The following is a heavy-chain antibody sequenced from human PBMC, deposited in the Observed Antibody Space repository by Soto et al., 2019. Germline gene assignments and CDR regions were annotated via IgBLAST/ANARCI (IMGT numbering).Heavy chain of an antibody. CDR3: ARERGYKWNEQVDY. CDR1: GYTFTSYG. J-gene: IGHJ4*02. Sequence: QVQLVQSGAEVKKPGASVKVSCKASGYTFTSYGISWVRQAPGQGLEWMGWISADNGNTNYAQKLQGRVTMTTDTSTSTAYMEVRSLRSDDTDVFYCARERGYKWNEQVDYWGQGTLVTVSS. V-gene: IGHV1-18*01. D-gene: IGHD1-20*01. CDR2: ISADNGNT.